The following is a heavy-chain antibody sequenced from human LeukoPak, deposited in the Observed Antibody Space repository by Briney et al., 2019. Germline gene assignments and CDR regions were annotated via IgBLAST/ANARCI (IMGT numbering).Heavy chain of an antibody. V-gene: IGHV3-48*03. Sequence: PGGSLRLSCAASGFTFSSYEMNWVRQAPGKGLEWVSYISSSGSTRYHADSVKGRFTISRDNAKNSLYLQMNSLRAEDTAVYYCAREGVTVVTRYLDYWGQGTLVTVSS. CDR1: GFTFSSYE. D-gene: IGHD4-23*01. J-gene: IGHJ4*02. CDR2: ISSSGSTR. CDR3: AREGVTVVTRYLDY.